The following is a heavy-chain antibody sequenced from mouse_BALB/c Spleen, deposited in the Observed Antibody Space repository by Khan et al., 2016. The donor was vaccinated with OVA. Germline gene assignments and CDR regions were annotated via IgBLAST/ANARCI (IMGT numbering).Heavy chain of an antibody. CDR2: ISSGGDNT. CDR1: GFTFSSYT. J-gene: IGHJ3*01. Sequence: EVELVESGGGLVKPGGSLKLSCAASGFTFSSYTMSWIRQTPEKRLEWVATISSGGDNTYYPDSVKGRFTISRDNAKNNLYLQMSSLRSEDTALYYCARSNYGNLAYWGQGTLVTVSA. D-gene: IGHD2-1*01. CDR3: ARSNYGNLAY. V-gene: IGHV5-9*03.